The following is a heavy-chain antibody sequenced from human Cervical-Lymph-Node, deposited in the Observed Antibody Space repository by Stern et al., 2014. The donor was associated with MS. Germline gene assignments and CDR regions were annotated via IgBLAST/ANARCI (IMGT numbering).Heavy chain of an antibody. J-gene: IGHJ4*02. Sequence: VQLLESGAEVKKPGASVKVSCKASGYTFTSYYMHWVRQAPGQGLEWMGISNPSGGSTSYAQKFQGRVTMTRDASTSTVYMELSSLRSEDTAVYYCARESGIAVASGDYWGQGTLVTVSS. CDR2: SNPSGGST. D-gene: IGHD6-19*01. V-gene: IGHV1-46*03. CDR1: GYTFTSYY. CDR3: ARESGIAVASGDY.